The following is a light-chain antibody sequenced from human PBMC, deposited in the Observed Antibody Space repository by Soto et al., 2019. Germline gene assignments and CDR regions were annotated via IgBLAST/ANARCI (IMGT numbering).Light chain of an antibody. CDR2: AAS. CDR1: QSISSK. CDR3: QQCNNWPLT. Sequence: EIVMTQSPATLSVSPGERATLSCRASQSISSKLAWYQQKPGQAPRLLIYAASTRATGIPARFSGSGSGTEFTLTISSLQSEDFAVYYCQQCNNWPLTFGGGTKVDIK. V-gene: IGKV3-15*01. J-gene: IGKJ4*01.